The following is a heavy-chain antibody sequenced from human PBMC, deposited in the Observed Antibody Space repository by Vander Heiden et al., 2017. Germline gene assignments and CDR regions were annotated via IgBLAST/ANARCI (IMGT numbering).Heavy chain of an antibody. V-gene: IGHV1-2*02. CDR2: VDPKNGDT. Sequence: QVQLVQSGAERGWPGASVTVSCETSGFTFTGYYIPWVRQAPGQGPEWMGWVDPKNGDTRFAQKFQGRLSMTGDTSINTAYMELRRLTSDDSGVYYCARDHPGTDGCFDYWGQGTLVTVSS. J-gene: IGHJ4*02. CDR1: GFTFTGYY. CDR3: ARDHPGTDGCFDY. D-gene: IGHD1-7*01.